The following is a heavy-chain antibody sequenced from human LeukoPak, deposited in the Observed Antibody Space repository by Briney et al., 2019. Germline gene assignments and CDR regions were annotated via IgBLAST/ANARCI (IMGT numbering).Heavy chain of an antibody. V-gene: IGHV3-74*01. CDR2: INSDGSIR. J-gene: IGHJ4*02. CDR3: ARAPLMVRGITPPFDH. CDR1: GFTFSSFW. Sequence: GGSLRLSCAASGFTFSSFWMHWVRQVPGKGLVWVSGINSDGSIRSYADSVKGRFTISRDNAKNTLYLQMNSLRADDTSVYYCARAPLMVRGITPPFDHWGQGTLVTVYS. D-gene: IGHD3-10*01.